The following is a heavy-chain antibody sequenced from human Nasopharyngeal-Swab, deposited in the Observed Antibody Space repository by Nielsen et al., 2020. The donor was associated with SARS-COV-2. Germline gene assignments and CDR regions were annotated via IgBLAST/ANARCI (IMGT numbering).Heavy chain of an antibody. CDR2: ISYDGSNK. V-gene: IGHV3-30*04. J-gene: IGHJ6*02. CDR3: AREDIPSYYYDSSGYYEGNYGMDV. CDR1: GFTFSSYA. D-gene: IGHD3-22*01. Sequence: GESLKISCAASGFTFSSYAMHWVRQAPGKGLEWVAVISYDGSNKYYADSVKGRFTISRDNSKNTLYLQMNSLRAEDTAVYYCAREDIPSYYYDSSGYYEGNYGMDVWGQGTTVTVSS.